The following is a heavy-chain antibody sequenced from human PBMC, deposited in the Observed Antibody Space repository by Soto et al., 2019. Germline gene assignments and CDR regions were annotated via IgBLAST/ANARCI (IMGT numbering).Heavy chain of an antibody. Sequence: GGSLRLSCAASGFTFSSYAMHWVRQAPGKGLEWVAVISYDGSNKYYADSVKGRFTISKDNSKNTLYLQMNSLRAEDTAVYYCARDYEDSEYFQHWGQGTLVTVPQ. CDR1: GFTFSSYA. CDR3: ARDYEDSEYFQH. V-gene: IGHV3-30-3*01. J-gene: IGHJ1*01. D-gene: IGHD3-16*01. CDR2: ISYDGSNK.